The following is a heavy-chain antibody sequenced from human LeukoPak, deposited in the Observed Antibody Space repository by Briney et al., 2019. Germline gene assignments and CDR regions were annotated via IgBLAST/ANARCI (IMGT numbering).Heavy chain of an antibody. V-gene: IGHV4-59*01. J-gene: IGHJ3*02. CDR3: ARHDFWSGYYPPPPTFDI. Sequence: SETLSLTCPVSGGSISSYYWSWIRQPPGKGLEWIGYIYYSGSTNYNPSLKSRVTISVDTSKNQFSLKLSSVTAADTAVYYCARHDFWSGYYPPPPTFDIWGQGTMVTVSS. CDR2: IYYSGST. D-gene: IGHD3-3*01. CDR1: GGSISSYY.